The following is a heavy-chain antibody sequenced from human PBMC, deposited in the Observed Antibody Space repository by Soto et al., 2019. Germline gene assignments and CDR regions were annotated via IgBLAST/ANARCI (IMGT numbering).Heavy chain of an antibody. J-gene: IGHJ6*02. CDR3: KLLSGELVSPGYYYYGMDV. CDR1: GFTFGDYA. V-gene: IGHV3-49*04. D-gene: IGHD3-10*01. CDR2: IRSKAYGGTT. Sequence: GGSLRLSCTASGFTFGDYAMSWVRQAPGKGLEWVGFIRSKAYGGTTEYAASVKGRFTISRDDSKSIAYLQMNSLKTEDTAVYYCKLLSGELVSPGYYYYGMDVWGQGTTVTVSS.